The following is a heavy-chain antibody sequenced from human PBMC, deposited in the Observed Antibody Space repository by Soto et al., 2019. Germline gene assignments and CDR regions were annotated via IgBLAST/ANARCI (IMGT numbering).Heavy chain of an antibody. D-gene: IGHD5-18*01. CDR1: GGTFSSYA. V-gene: IGHV1-69*06. J-gene: IGHJ4*02. CDR2: IIPIFGTA. Sequence: QVQLVQSGAEVKKPGSSVKVSCKASGGTFSSYAISWVRQAPGQGLEWMGGIIPIFGTANYAQKFQGRVKITADKSTSTAYMELSSLRSEDTAVYYCARGGCGYSYGLPYYFDYWGQGTLVTVSS. CDR3: ARGGCGYSYGLPYYFDY.